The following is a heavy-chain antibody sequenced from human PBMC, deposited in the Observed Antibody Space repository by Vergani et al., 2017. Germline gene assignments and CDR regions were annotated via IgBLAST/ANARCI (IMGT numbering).Heavy chain of an antibody. CDR1: GYTFTGYF. CDR2: INPNTGVT. D-gene: IGHD1-26*01. CDR3: AKDRANSGAYPIGF. Sequence: QVRLMQSGTEVKKPGASVRVSCKASGYTFTGYFMHWVRQAPGQGLEWMGWINPNTGVTNHGQKFHGRVTMTSDTSTNTVYMELSRLKSDDTAMYYCAKDRANSGAYPIGFWGPGTVVT. V-gene: IGHV1-2*02. J-gene: IGHJ4*02.